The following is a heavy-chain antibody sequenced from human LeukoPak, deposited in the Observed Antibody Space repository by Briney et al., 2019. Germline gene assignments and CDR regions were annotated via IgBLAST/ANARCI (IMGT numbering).Heavy chain of an antibody. CDR3: ARYSIAAALGY. D-gene: IGHD6-13*01. CDR1: GYTFTSYY. V-gene: IGHV1-46*01. Sequence: ASVKVSCKASGYTFTSYYMHWVRQAPGQGLEWTGIINPSGGSTSYAQKFQGRVTMTRDTSTSTVYMELSSLRSEDTAVYYCARYSIAAALGYWGQGTLVTVSS. CDR2: INPSGGST. J-gene: IGHJ4*02.